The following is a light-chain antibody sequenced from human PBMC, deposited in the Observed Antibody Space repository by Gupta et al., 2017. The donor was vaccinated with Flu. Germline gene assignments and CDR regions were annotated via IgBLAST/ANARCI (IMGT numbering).Light chain of an antibody. Sequence: EIVLTQSPASLSLSPGERATLSCRASQTISYHLAWFQQKPGQAPRLLIYDASNRAAGIPARFSGSGSGTDFTLTISSLEPEDFAVYYCQLRGNWPPYTFGQGTRLEIK. J-gene: IGKJ2*01. CDR2: DAS. CDR1: QTISYH. CDR3: QLRGNWPPYT. V-gene: IGKV3-11*01.